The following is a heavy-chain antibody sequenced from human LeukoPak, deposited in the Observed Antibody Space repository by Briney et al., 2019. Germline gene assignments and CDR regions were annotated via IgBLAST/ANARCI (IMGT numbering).Heavy chain of an antibody. D-gene: IGHD5-24*01. CDR2: ISSSSSTI. CDR3: AREQGWLPLDY. Sequence: GGSLRLSCAASGFTFSSYSMNWVRQALGKGLEWVSYISSSSSTIYYADSVKGRFTIPRDNAKNSLYLQMNSLRAEDTAVYYCAREQGWLPLDYWGQGTLVTVSS. V-gene: IGHV3-48*01. J-gene: IGHJ4*02. CDR1: GFTFSSYS.